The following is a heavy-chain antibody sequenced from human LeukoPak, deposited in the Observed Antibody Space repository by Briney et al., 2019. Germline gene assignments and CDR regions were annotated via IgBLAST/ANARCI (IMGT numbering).Heavy chain of an antibody. CDR1: GYSISSGYY. V-gene: IGHV4-38-2*02. Sequence: SETLSLTCTVSGYSISSGYYWGWIRQPPGKGLEWIGSIYHSGSTYYNPSLKSRVTISVDTSKNQFSLKLSSVTAADTAVYYCARVLYYYDSRLHAFDIWGQGTMVTISS. CDR2: IYHSGST. D-gene: IGHD3-22*01. CDR3: ARVLYYYDSRLHAFDI. J-gene: IGHJ3*02.